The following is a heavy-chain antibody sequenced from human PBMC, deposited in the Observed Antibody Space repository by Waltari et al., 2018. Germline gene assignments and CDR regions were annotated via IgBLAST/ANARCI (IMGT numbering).Heavy chain of an antibody. CDR2: ISSSSTYI. J-gene: IGHJ4*02. Sequence: EVQLVESGGGLVKPGGSLRLSCVASGFTFSTYTMNWVRQAPGKGLEWDSSISSSSTYIYNADSAKGRFTVSRDNAENSLSLQMNNLRAEDTAVYYCARVRQGYFDYWGQGTLVTVSS. V-gene: IGHV3-21*06. CDR1: GFTFSTYT. CDR3: ARVRQGYFDY.